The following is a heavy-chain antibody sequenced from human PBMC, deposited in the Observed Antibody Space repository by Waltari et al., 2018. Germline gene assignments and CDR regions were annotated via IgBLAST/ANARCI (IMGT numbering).Heavy chain of an antibody. Sequence: QVQLQESGPGLVKPSQTLSLTCTVSGGSISSGSYYWSWIRQPAGKGLEWIGYIYTSGSTNYNPSLKSRVTISVDTSKNQFSLKLSSVTAADTAVYYCVRGREQQLVNDYWGQGTLVTVSS. CDR3: VRGREQQLVNDY. CDR2: IYTSGST. CDR1: GGSISSGSYY. V-gene: IGHV4-61*09. D-gene: IGHD6-13*01. J-gene: IGHJ4*02.